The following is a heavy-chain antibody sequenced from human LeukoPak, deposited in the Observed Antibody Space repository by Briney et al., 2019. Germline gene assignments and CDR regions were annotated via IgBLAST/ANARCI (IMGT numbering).Heavy chain of an antibody. D-gene: IGHD3-10*01. CDR2: INHSGST. J-gene: IGHJ4*02. V-gene: IGHV4-34*01. CDR3: ARGRGYYGSGSSTTHDY. CDR1: GFTVSSNY. Sequence: GSLRLSCAASGFTVSSNYMSWVRQPPGKGLEWIGEINHSGSTNYNPSLKSRVTISVDTSKNQFSLKLSSVTAADTAVYYCARGRGYYGSGSSTTHDYWGQGTLVTVSS.